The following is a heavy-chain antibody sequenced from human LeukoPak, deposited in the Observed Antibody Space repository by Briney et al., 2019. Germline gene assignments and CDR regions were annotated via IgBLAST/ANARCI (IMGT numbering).Heavy chain of an antibody. Sequence: PSETLSLTCSVSGGSISSYYWSWIRQPAGKGLEWIGYIYHSGSTYYNPSLKSRVTISVDRSKNQFSLKLSSVTAADTAVYYCARWVGSYLPIFDYWGQGTLVTVSS. J-gene: IGHJ4*02. CDR3: ARWVGSYLPIFDY. D-gene: IGHD1-26*01. CDR1: GGSISSYY. V-gene: IGHV4-59*12. CDR2: IYHSGST.